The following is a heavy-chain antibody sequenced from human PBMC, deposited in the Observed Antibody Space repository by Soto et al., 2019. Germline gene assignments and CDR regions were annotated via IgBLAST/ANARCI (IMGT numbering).Heavy chain of an antibody. CDR3: ATPPYRTNGSNVEDY. CDR1: GGSFSGYY. CDR2: INHSGST. V-gene: IGHV4-34*01. Sequence: QVQLQQWGAGLLKPSETLSLTCAVYGGSFSGYYWSWIRQPPGKGLEWIGEINHSGSTNYNPSLKSRVTISVDTSKNQFSLKLSSVTAADTAVYYCATPPYRTNGSNVEDYWGQGTLVTVSS. D-gene: IGHD1-26*01. J-gene: IGHJ4*02.